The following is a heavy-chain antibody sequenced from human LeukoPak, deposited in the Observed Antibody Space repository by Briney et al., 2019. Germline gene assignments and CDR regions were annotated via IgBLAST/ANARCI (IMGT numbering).Heavy chain of an antibody. CDR3: ARAGSHRNSGYDY. CDR2: IDTDGSST. Sequence: GGSLRLSCAASGFTFSSYWMHWVRQAPGKGLVWVSRIDTDGSSTNYADSVKGRFTISRDNAKNTLYLQINSLRVEDTAVYYCARAGSHRNSGYDYWGQGTLVTVSS. J-gene: IGHJ4*02. CDR1: GFTFSSYW. V-gene: IGHV3-74*01. D-gene: IGHD5-12*01.